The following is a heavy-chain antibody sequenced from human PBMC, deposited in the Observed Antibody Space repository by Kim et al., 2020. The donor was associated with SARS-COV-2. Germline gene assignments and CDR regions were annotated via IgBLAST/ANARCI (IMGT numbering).Heavy chain of an antibody. J-gene: IGHJ6*02. V-gene: IGHV3-7*03. Sequence: GGSLRLSCAASGFTFSSYWMSWVRQAPGKGLEWVANIKQDGSEKYYVDSVKGRFTISRDNAKNSLYLQMNSLRAEDTDVYYCARDHSEYYYYGMDVWGQGTTVTVSS. CDR1: GFTFSSYW. D-gene: IGHD2-21*01. CDR2: IKQDGSEK. CDR3: ARDHSEYYYYGMDV.